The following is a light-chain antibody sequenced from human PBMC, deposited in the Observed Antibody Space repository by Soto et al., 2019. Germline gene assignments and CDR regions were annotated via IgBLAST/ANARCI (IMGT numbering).Light chain of an antibody. CDR1: QGISSY. CDR3: QQLNTYPVT. Sequence: DIQLTQSPSFLSASVGDRVTITCRASQGISSYLAWYQQKPGKAPKLLIYAASTLQSGVPARFGCSGSETDFTLSITSLQPEDFATYYCQQLNTYPVTFGGGTKVDIK. CDR2: AAS. J-gene: IGKJ4*01. V-gene: IGKV1-9*01.